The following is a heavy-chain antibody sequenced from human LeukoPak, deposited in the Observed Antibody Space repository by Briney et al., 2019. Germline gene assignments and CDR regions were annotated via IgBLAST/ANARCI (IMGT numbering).Heavy chain of an antibody. CDR3: ARGYGYGFDY. V-gene: IGHV6-1*01. D-gene: IGHD5-18*01. CDR2: TYYRSKWYN. J-gene: IGHJ4*02. Sequence: SQSLALTRAMSGDRVSSNSAEWNWIRQSPSRSLEWLGRTYYRSKWYNDYAVSVKSRITVNPDTSKNQFSLQLNSVTPEDTAVYYCARGYGYGFDYWGQGTLVTVSS. CDR1: GDRVSSNSAE.